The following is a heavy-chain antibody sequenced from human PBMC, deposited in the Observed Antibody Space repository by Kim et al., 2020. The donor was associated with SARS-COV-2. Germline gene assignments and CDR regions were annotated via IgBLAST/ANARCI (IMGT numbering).Heavy chain of an antibody. D-gene: IGHD3-10*01. CDR2: ISSSSSYI. CDR1: GFTFSSYS. Sequence: GGSLRLSCAASGFTFSSYSMNWVRQAPGKGLEWVSSISSSSSYIYYADSVKVRFTISRDNAKNSLYLQMNSLRAEDTAVYYCARASSQNGSGRGYWGQGTLVTVSS. CDR3: ARASSQNGSGRGY. V-gene: IGHV3-21*01. J-gene: IGHJ4*02.